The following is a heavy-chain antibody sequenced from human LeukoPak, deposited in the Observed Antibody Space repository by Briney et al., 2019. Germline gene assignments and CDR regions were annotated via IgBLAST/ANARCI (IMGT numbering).Heavy chain of an antibody. D-gene: IGHD6-13*01. CDR3: ARDVIAAAGTGY. Sequence: SGGSLRLSCAASGFTFSDFALHWVRQAPGKGLEWVALISYGGDKKYYANSVKGRFTISRDNSKNTVYLQMNSLRVEDTAVYSCARDVIAAAGTGYWGQGTLVTVSS. V-gene: IGHV3-30-3*01. CDR1: GFTFSDFA. J-gene: IGHJ4*02. CDR2: ISYGGDKK.